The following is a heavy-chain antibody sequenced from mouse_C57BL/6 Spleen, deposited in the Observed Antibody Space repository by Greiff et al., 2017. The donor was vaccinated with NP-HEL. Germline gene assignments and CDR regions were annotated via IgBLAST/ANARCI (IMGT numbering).Heavy chain of an antibody. CDR1: GFSLTSYG. D-gene: IGHD1-1*01. Sequence: VKLMESGPGLVQPSQSLSITCTVSGFSLTSYGVHWVRQSPGKGLEWLGVIWSGGSTDYNAAFISRLSISKDNSKSQVFFKMNSLQADDTAIYYCARNFRSLYSGAMDYWGQGTSVTVSS. V-gene: IGHV2-2*01. CDR2: IWSGGST. J-gene: IGHJ4*01. CDR3: ARNFRSLYSGAMDY.